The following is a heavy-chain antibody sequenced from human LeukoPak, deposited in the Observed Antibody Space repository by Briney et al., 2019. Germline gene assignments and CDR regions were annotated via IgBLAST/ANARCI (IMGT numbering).Heavy chain of an antibody. CDR3: ATWPEQSWLQFTQDY. CDR1: GFTFNTYA. D-gene: IGHD5-24*01. Sequence: GGSLRLSCAASGFTFNTYAMTWVRQAPGKGLEWVSGISGSGGNTYYADSVKGRFTISRDNSKNTLYLQMNSLRAEDTAVYYCATWPEQSWLQFTQDYWGQGTLVTVSS. J-gene: IGHJ4*02. V-gene: IGHV3-23*01. CDR2: ISGSGGNT.